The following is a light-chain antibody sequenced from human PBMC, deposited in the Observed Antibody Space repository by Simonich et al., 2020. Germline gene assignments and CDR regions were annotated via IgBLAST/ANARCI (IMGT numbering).Light chain of an antibody. J-gene: IGLJ2*01. CDR1: SSAVGGYNY. Sequence: QSALTQPRSVSGSPGQSFTISCTGTSSAVGGYNYVSWFQQHPGKAPKLMIYDVSRRPSGVPDRFSGSKSGNTASLTISGLQAEDEADYYCCSYAGSYTLVFGGGTKLTVL. V-gene: IGLV2-11*01. CDR3: CSYAGSYTLV. CDR2: DVS.